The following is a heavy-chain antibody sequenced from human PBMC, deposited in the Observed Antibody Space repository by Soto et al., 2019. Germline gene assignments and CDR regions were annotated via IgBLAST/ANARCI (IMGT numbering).Heavy chain of an antibody. CDR2: ISGGSERT. CDR3: SNHRNYYDGRSHHFDY. CDR1: GLSFSSHD. D-gene: IGHD3-22*01. Sequence: EVQLLESGGGLIQPGGSLRLSCVVSGLSFSSHDMSWVRQAPGKGLEWVSAISGGSERTHYADSVRGRFSISRDNSKSTLYLQMNSLRVEDTALYFCSNHRNYYDGRSHHFDYWGQGTLVTVSS. V-gene: IGHV3-23*01. J-gene: IGHJ4*02.